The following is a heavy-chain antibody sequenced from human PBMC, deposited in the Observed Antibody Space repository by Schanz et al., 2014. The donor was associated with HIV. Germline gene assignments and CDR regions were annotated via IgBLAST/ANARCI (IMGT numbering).Heavy chain of an antibody. V-gene: IGHV3-23*01. CDR3: TRGQSGTYGTFDV. J-gene: IGHJ3*01. CDR2: IDGRGVST. D-gene: IGHD1-26*01. CDR1: GFTFRSYA. Sequence: EVQLLESGGDLVQPGGSLRLSCDASGFTFRSYAMNWVRQTPGKGLQWVSSIDGRGVSTYYGDSLKGRFTISRDNFKDMVYLQMNSLRVEDTALYYCTRGQSGTYGTFDVWGRGTVVTVSS.